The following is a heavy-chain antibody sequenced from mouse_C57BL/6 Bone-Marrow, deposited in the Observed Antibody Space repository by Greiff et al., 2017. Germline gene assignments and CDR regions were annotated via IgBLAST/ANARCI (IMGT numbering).Heavy chain of an antibody. CDR3: TRGRFDY. CDR1: GFTFSSYA. J-gene: IGHJ2*01. CDR2: ISSGGDYI. V-gene: IGHV5-9-1*02. Sequence: EVKLMESGEGLVKPGGSLKLSCAASGFTFSSYAMSWVRQTPEKRLEWVAYISSGGDYIYYADTVKGRFTISRDNARTTLYLQMSSLKSEDTAMYYCTRGRFDYWGQGTTLTVSS.